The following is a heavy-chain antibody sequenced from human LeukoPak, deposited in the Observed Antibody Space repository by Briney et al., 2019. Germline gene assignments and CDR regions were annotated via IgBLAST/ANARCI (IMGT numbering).Heavy chain of an antibody. V-gene: IGHV3-23*01. D-gene: IGHD3-22*01. CDR1: GYXFSSYA. J-gene: IGHJ3*02. CDR3: ARGRSGYGPFDAFDI. Sequence: GGSLRLSCTASGYXFSSYAMTWVRQAPGEGLEWVSAISGSGANTYYADSVKGRFAASRDNSKDTLYLQMRSLRAEDTAVYYCARGRSGYGPFDAFDIWGHGTWVTVSS. CDR2: ISGSGANT.